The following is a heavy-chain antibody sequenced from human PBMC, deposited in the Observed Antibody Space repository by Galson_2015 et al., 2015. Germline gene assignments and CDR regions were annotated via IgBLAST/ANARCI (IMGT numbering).Heavy chain of an antibody. CDR3: AKDRDSGSYYYYYGMDV. D-gene: IGHD1-26*01. V-gene: IGHV3-23*01. Sequence: SLRLSCAASGFTFRSYAMSWVRQAPGKGLEWVSDISNSGGITYYADSVKGRFSISRDNSKNTLYLQMNSLRADDTAVYYCAKDRDSGSYYYYYGMDVWGQGTTVTVSS. J-gene: IGHJ6*02. CDR1: GFTFRSYA. CDR2: ISNSGGIT.